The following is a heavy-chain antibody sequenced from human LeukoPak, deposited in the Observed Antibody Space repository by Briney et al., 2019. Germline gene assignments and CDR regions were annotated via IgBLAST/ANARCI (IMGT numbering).Heavy chain of an antibody. CDR1: GYTFTGYY. CDR2: INPNSGGT. D-gene: IGHD5-18*01. J-gene: IGHJ4*02. CDR3: ARVGLSGYSYGYYFDY. V-gene: IGHV1-2*02. Sequence: ASVNVSCKASGYTFTGYYMHWVRQAPGQGREWMGWINPNSGGTNYAQKFQGRVTMTRDTSISTAYMELSRLRSDDTAVYYCARVGLSGYSYGYYFDYWGQGTLVTVSS.